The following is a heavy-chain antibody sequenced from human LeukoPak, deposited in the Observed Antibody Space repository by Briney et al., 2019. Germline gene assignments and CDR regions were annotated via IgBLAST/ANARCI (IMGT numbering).Heavy chain of an antibody. CDR1: GFTFSSYA. D-gene: IGHD6-25*01. Sequence: GGSLRLSCAASGFTFSSYAMSWVRQAPGKGREWVSTISASGGSTYFADSVKGRFTISRDNSKNTLYLQMNSLRAEDTAIYYCAKDLGVSGWYFDLWGRGTLVTVSS. V-gene: IGHV3-23*01. CDR2: ISASGGST. CDR3: AKDLGVSGWYFDL. J-gene: IGHJ2*01.